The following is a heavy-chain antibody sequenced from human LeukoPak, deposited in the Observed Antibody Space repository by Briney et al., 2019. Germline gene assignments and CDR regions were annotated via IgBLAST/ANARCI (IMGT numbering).Heavy chain of an antibody. CDR1: GYTFTSYD. Sequence: ASVKVSCKASGYTFTSYDINWVRQATGQGLAWMEWMNPHSGNTGYAQKFKVRGTMTMNTYISTSYMELSSLRSEDTAVYYCARDYGGNRGWFYPWGQGTLVTVSA. D-gene: IGHD4-23*01. CDR3: ARDYGGNRGWFYP. V-gene: IGHV1-8*01. J-gene: IGHJ5*02. CDR2: MNPHSGNT.